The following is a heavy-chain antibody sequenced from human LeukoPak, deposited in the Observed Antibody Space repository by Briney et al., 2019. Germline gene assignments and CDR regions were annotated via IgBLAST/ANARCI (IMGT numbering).Heavy chain of an antibody. J-gene: IGHJ3*01. CDR1: GFTFSSYA. Sequence: GGSLRLSCAASGFTFSSYAMHWVRQAPGKGLEYVAGISSNGDNTDFADSAKGRFTISRDNSKSTLFLQMNSLRAEDTAVYFCTRDSALLGVAFDLWGQGTVVTVSS. CDR2: ISSNGDNT. CDR3: TRDSALLGVAFDL. V-gene: IGHV3-64D*06. D-gene: IGHD2-15*01.